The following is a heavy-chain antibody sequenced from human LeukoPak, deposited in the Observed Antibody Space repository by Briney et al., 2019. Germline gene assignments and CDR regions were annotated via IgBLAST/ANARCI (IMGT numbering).Heavy chain of an antibody. V-gene: IGHV1-18*01. CDR1: GYTFTNYG. CDR3: AREFGGYSYAIGYAFDI. CDR2: ISAYNGYT. J-gene: IGHJ3*02. D-gene: IGHD5-18*01. Sequence: GASVKVSCKASGYTFTNYGVSWVRQAPGQGLEWMGWISAYNGYTNYAQKFQFRVTMTTDTSTSTAYMELRSLRSDDTAVYYCAREFGGYSYAIGYAFDIWGQGTMVTVSS.